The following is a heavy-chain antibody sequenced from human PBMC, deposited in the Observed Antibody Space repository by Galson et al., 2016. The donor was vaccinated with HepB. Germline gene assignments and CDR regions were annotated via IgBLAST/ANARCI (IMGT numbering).Heavy chain of an antibody. Sequence: SETLSLTCSVSGDSISSRSYYWGWIRQSPGKGLEWIGSIYYNGYTHYNPSLKSRVTISMDTSKNHFSLKLRSVTAADTAVYYCARQGDFWSGYYVVYYYGMDVWGQGTTVIVSS. D-gene: IGHD3-3*01. J-gene: IGHJ6*02. CDR3: ARQGDFWSGYYVVYYYGMDV. CDR1: GDSISSRSYY. CDR2: IYYNGYT. V-gene: IGHV4-39*01.